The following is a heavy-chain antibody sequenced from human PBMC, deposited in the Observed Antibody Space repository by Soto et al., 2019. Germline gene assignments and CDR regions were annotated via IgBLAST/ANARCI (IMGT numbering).Heavy chain of an antibody. V-gene: IGHV4-39*01. D-gene: IGHD6-19*01. Sequence: SETLSLTCIVSGGSINSSSYFWVWVRQPPGKGLEWIGSIYYSGSTYYNPSLRSRVTISVDTSKNQFSLKLSSVTAADTAVFYCARHYSSGSRNWFDPWGQGTLVTVSS. CDR3: ARHYSSGSRNWFDP. J-gene: IGHJ5*02. CDR1: GGSINSSSYF. CDR2: IYYSGST.